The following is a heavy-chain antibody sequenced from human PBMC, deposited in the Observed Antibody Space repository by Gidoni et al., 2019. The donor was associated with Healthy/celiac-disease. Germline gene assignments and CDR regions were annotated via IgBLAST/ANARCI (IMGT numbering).Heavy chain of an antibody. CDR1: GYTFTSYD. V-gene: IGHV1-8*01. D-gene: IGHD1-1*01. CDR3: ARGRRKPPQNGDRLDQRYYYYYMDV. Sequence: QVQLVQSGAEVKKPGASVKVSCKASGYTFTSYDINWVRQATGQGLEWMGWMNPNSGNTGYAQKFQGRVTMTRNTSISTAYMELSSLRSEDTAVYYCARGRRKPPQNGDRLDQRYYYYYMDVWGKGTTVTVSS. J-gene: IGHJ6*03. CDR2: MNPNSGNT.